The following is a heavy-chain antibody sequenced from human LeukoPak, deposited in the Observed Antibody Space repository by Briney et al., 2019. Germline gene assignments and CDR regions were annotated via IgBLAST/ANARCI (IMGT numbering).Heavy chain of an antibody. CDR1: GGSFSGYY. V-gene: IGHV4-34*01. D-gene: IGHD3-10*01. Sequence: SETLSLTCAVYGGSFSGYYWSWIRQPPGKGLEWIGEINHSGSTNYNPSLKSRVTISVDTSKNQFSLKLSSVTAADTAVYYCARRRGIYYGSGSYYPAFDYWGQGTLVTVSS. J-gene: IGHJ4*02. CDR3: ARRRGIYYGSGSYYPAFDY. CDR2: INHSGST.